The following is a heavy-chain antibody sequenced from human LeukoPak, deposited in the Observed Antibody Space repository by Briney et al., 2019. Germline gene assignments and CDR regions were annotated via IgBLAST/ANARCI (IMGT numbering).Heavy chain of an antibody. J-gene: IGHJ4*02. D-gene: IGHD2-2*01. CDR1: GFTVSTYY. V-gene: IGHV3-53*03. Sequence: PGGSLRLSCAASGFTVSTYYITWVRQPPGKGLECVSVNSGGSTYYADSVKVRFTVSRDNSKNTLYLQMNSLRAEDTAMYYCARGLGYCTSTTCLLPFDYWGQGTLVTVSS. CDR3: ARGLGYCTSTTCLLPFDY. CDR2: NSGGST.